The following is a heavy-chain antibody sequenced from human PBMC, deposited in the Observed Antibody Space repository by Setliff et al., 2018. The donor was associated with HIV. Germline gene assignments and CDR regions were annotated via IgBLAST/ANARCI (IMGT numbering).Heavy chain of an antibody. Sequence: GESLKISCAASGFSLTSYGMHWVRQTPDKGLEWVAFLQHDENNKYYADSVKGRFTISRDTSKNTLFLQMNSLRVEDTAVYYCAREDVTTSGLDIWGQGTMVTVSS. CDR3: AREDVTTSGLDI. J-gene: IGHJ3*02. V-gene: IGHV3-30*02. CDR2: LQHDENNK. D-gene: IGHD4-17*01. CDR1: GFSLTSYG.